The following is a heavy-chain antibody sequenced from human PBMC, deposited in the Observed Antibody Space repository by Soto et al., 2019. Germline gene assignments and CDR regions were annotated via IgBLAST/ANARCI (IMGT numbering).Heavy chain of an antibody. J-gene: IGHJ6*02. Sequence: QVQLVQSGAEVKKPGASVKVSCKASGYTFTSYYMHWVRQAPGQGLEWMGIIHPSGGSTSYAQKCQGRAGMTEDAATSTVYLELNRIGSEETAVYSCACGQHYESWLHVWGQGTTVAVPS. CDR3: ACGQHYESWLHV. V-gene: IGHV1-46*01. D-gene: IGHD3-9*01. CDR1: GYTFTSYY. CDR2: IHPSGGST.